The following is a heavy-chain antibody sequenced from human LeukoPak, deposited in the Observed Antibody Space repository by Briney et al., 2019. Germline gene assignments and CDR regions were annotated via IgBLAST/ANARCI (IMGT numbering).Heavy chain of an antibody. CDR1: GGSISSYY. Sequence: PSETLSLTCTVSGGSISSYYWSWIRQPPGKGLEWIGYIYYSGSTNYNPSLKSRVTISVDTSKNQFSLKLSSVTAADTAVYYCARIAPPYTRITNTLDYWGQGTLVTVSS. D-gene: IGHD1-14*01. V-gene: IGHV4-59*01. CDR2: IYYSGST. J-gene: IGHJ4*02. CDR3: ARIAPPYTRITNTLDY.